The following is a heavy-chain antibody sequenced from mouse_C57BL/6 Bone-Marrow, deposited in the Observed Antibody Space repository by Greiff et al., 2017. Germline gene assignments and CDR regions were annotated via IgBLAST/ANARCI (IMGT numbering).Heavy chain of an antibody. CDR2: ITSDGGST. D-gene: IGHD2-4*01. J-gene: IGHJ1*03. CDR3: ARHGDYGGYFDV. Sequence: EVKVEESGGGLVQPGESLKLSCESNEYEFPSHDMSWVRKTPEKRLELVAAITSDGGSTYYPDTMERRFIISRDNTKKTLYLQMSSLRSEDTALYYCARHGDYGGYFDVWGTGTTVTVAS. CDR1: EYEFPSHD. V-gene: IGHV5-2*03.